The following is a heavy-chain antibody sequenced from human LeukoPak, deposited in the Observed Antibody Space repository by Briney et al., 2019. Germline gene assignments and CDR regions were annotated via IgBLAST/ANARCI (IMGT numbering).Heavy chain of an antibody. V-gene: IGHV3-30*18. Sequence: QPGRSLRLSCAASGFTFSSYGMHWVRQAPGKGLEWVAVISYDGSNKYYADSVKGRFTISRDNSKNTLYLQMNSLRAEDTAVYYCAKVITVVRGVIPRTDAYYYYGMDVWGQGTTVTVSS. CDR3: AKVITVVRGVIPRTDAYYYYGMDV. D-gene: IGHD3-10*01. J-gene: IGHJ6*02. CDR2: ISYDGSNK. CDR1: GFTFSSYG.